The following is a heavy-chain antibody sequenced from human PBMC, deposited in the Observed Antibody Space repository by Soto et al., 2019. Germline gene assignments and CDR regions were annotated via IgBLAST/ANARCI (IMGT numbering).Heavy chain of an antibody. J-gene: IGHJ3*01. Sequence: EVQLLESGGGLVQPGGSLRLSCAASGFTFSSFAMTWVRQAPGKELQWVSSISGSGRGTYCADSVKGRCTISRDNFKITLDLQMHSLRTEDTAVYYCAKGSRHCDSTSCYSLSAFDLWGQGTMVTVSS. V-gene: IGHV3-23*01. CDR3: AKGSRHCDSTSCYSLSAFDL. D-gene: IGHD2-2*02. CDR1: GFTFSSFA. CDR2: ISGSGRGT.